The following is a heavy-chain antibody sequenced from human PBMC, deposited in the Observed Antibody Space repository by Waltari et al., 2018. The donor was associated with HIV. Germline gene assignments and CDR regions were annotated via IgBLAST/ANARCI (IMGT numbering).Heavy chain of an antibody. V-gene: IGHV4-34*01. CDR1: GGSFSGYY. D-gene: IGHD5-12*01. J-gene: IGHJ5*02. CDR2: INHSGST. Sequence: QVQLQQWGAGLLKPSETLSLTCAVYGGSFSGYYWSWIRQSPGEGLEWIGGINHSGSTDYNPSLKSRVTISVDTSKKQFALNVTSVTAADTAIYYCARAPPHSFLRYSGWFDPWGQGTLVTVSS. CDR3: ARAPPHSFLRYSGWFDP.